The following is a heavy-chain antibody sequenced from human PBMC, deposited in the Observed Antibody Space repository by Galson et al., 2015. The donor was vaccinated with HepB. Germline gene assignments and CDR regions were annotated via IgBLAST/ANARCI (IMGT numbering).Heavy chain of an antibody. CDR2: IYTSGST. CDR3: ARGWSSSWYVGGMDV. Sequence: LSLTCTVSGGSISSYYWSWIRQPAGKGLELIGRIYTSGSTNYNPSLKSRVTMSVDTSKNQFSLKLSSVTAADTAVYYCARGWSSSWYVGGMDVWGQGTTVTVSS. V-gene: IGHV4-4*07. D-gene: IGHD6-13*01. CDR1: GGSISSYY. J-gene: IGHJ6*02.